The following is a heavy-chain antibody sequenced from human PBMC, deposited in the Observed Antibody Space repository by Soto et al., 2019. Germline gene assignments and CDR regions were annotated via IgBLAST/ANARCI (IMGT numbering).Heavy chain of an antibody. V-gene: IGHV3-13*01. D-gene: IGHD3-3*01. CDR1: GFTFSSYD. CDR2: IGTAGDT. J-gene: IGHJ6*03. CDR3: ARASGSTYYDFWSGYSPSPHYYYYMDV. Sequence: EVQLVESGGGLVQPGGSLRLSCAASGFTFSSYDMHWVRQATGKGLEWVSAIGTAGDTYYPGSVKGRFTISRENAKNSLYLQMNRLRAGDTAVYYCARASGSTYYDFWSGYSPSPHYYYYMDVWGKGTTVTVSS.